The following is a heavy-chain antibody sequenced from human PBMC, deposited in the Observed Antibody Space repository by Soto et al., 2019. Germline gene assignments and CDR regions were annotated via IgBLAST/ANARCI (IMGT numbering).Heavy chain of an antibody. V-gene: IGHV4-61*01. Sequence: SXTMSLSCTFSGGSVYSGSYYWSWKRQPPGKGLEWIGYIYYSGSTNYNPSLKSRVTISVDTSKNQFSLKLSSVIAADTAVYYCARVSGRMDVCGQGSTFRVS. J-gene: IGHJ6*02. CDR3: ARVSGRMDV. CDR2: IYYSGST. D-gene: IGHD6-25*01. CDR1: GGSVYSGSYY.